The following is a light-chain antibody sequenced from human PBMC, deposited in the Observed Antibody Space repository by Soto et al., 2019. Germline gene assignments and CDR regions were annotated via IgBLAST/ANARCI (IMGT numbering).Light chain of an antibody. Sequence: QSVLTQPPSASGAPGQGVSLSCSGSGSNIESNSVYWYQQLPGTAPRLVMYRNNQRPSGVPDRFSGSRSGASGSLTISGLQSGDEADYYCAAWDDSLRGQVFGRGTKVTVL. J-gene: IGLJ3*02. CDR2: RNN. CDR1: GSNIESNS. V-gene: IGLV1-47*01. CDR3: AAWDDSLRGQV.